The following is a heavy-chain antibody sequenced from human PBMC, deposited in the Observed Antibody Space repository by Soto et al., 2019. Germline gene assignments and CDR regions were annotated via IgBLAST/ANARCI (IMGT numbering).Heavy chain of an antibody. D-gene: IGHD3-10*01. V-gene: IGHV1-69*04. J-gene: IGHJ4*02. CDR1: GGTFSSYT. CDR2: IIPILGIA. Sequence: SVKVSCKASGGTFSSYTISWVRQAPGQGLEWMGRIIPILGIANYAQKFQGRVTITADKSTSTAYMELSSLRSEDTAVYYCARDSPYGSGSYSAYWGQGTLVTVSS. CDR3: ARDSPYGSGSYSAY.